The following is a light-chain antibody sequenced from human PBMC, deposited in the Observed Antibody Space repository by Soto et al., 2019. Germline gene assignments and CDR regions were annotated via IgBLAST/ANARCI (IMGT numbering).Light chain of an antibody. CDR3: QQYGSSLFT. CDR1: QSVSSSY. V-gene: IGKV3-20*01. CDR2: GAS. Sequence: EIVLTQSPGTLSLSPGERATLSCRASQSVSSSYLAWYQHKPGQAPRLLIYGASSRATGVPERFSGSGSGTDFTLTITRLEPEDFAVYYCQQYGSSLFTFGPGTKVDIK. J-gene: IGKJ3*01.